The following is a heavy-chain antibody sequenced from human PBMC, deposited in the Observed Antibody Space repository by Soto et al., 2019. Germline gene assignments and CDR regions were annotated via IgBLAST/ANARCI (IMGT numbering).Heavy chain of an antibody. CDR1: GGSISSSSYY. CDR3: ETKPYYYYYGMDV. Sequence: PSETLSLTCTVSGGSISSSSYYWGWIRQPPGKGLEWIGSIYYSGSTYYNPSLKSRVTISVDTSKNQFSLKLSSVTAADTAVYYCETKPYYYYYGMDVWGQGTTVTVS. CDR2: IYYSGST. V-gene: IGHV4-39*01. J-gene: IGHJ6*02.